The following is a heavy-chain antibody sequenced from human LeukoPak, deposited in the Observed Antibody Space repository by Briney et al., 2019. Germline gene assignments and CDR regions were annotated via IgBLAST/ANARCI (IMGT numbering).Heavy chain of an antibody. Sequence: SETLSLTCTVSAGSVTNGDYYWSWLRQPPGKALEWIGFVYYTGSTYYTPSLEGRATISVDTSKNQFSVKLSSVTAADTAVYYCARHRNSYYYGSGSFDPWGQGTLVTVSS. V-gene: IGHV4-61*08. CDR2: VYYTGST. D-gene: IGHD3-10*01. CDR3: ARHRNSYYYGSGSFDP. J-gene: IGHJ5*02. CDR1: AGSVTNGDYY.